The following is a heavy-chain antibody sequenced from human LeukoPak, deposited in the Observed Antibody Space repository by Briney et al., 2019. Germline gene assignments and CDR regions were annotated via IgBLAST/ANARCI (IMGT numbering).Heavy chain of an antibody. D-gene: IGHD2-15*01. V-gene: IGHV3-23*01. CDR1: GFTFSSYA. Sequence: GGSLRLSCAASGFTFSSYAMSWVRQAPGKGLEWVSAISGSGANTYYADSVKGRFTISRDNSKNTLYLQVNSLRAEDTAVYYCAKGYCSGGSCWGLDHWGQGTLVTVSS. CDR3: AKGYCSGGSCWGLDH. J-gene: IGHJ4*02. CDR2: ISGSGANT.